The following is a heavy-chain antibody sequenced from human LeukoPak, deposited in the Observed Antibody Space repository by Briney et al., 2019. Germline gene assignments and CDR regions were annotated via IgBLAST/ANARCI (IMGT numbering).Heavy chain of an antibody. J-gene: IGHJ4*02. V-gene: IGHV3-53*01. CDR1: GFTVSSNY. CDR2: IYSGGTT. CDR3: ARRSGRGRLFDY. Sequence: GGSLRLSCAASGFTVSSNYMSWVRQAPGKGLEWVSVIYSGGTTYYADSVKGRFTISRDNAKNSLYLQMNSLRAEDTAVYYCARRSGRGRLFDYWGQGTLVTVSS. D-gene: IGHD3-10*01.